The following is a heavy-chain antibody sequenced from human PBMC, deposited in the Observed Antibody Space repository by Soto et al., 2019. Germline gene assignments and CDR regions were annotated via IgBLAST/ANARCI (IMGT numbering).Heavy chain of an antibody. CDR3: EEDPYVGRSP. V-gene: IGHV3-30*18. Sequence: GGSLRLSCAASGFTFSSYGMHWVRQAPGKGLEWVAVISYDGSNKYYADSVKGRFTISRDNSKNTLYLQMNSLRAEDMAVYYCEEDPYVGRSPWGQGTLVTVSA. CDR2: ISYDGSNK. D-gene: IGHD3-10*02. J-gene: IGHJ5*02. CDR1: GFTFSSYG.